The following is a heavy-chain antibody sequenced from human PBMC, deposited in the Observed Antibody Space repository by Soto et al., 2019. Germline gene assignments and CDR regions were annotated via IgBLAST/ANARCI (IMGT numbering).Heavy chain of an antibody. J-gene: IGHJ6*02. CDR3: VRLYNGVSHV. CDR2: INPPTSDT. V-gene: IGHV5-51*01. CDR1: GYIFTNYW. D-gene: IGHD2-8*01. Sequence: GESLKISPKASGYIFTNYWIGWLRQMPVKGLEWRGIINPPTSDTRYSPSFQGQVTVSADKSISTAYLQWSSLKASDTAMYYCVRLYNGVSHVRAQGPTVTVSS.